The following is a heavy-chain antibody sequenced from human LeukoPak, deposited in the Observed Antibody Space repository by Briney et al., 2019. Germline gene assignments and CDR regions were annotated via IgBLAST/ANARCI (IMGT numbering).Heavy chain of an antibody. V-gene: IGHV1-58*02. J-gene: IGHJ4*02. CDR2: IVVGSGNT. CDR1: GFTFTSSA. Sequence: SVKVSCTASGFTFTSSAMQWVRQARGQRLEWIGWIVVGSGNTNYAQKFQERVTITRDMSTSTAYMELSSLRSEDTAVYYCAAGSSTSYLGVLDYWGQGTLVTVSS. CDR3: AAGSSTSYLGVLDY. D-gene: IGHD2-2*01.